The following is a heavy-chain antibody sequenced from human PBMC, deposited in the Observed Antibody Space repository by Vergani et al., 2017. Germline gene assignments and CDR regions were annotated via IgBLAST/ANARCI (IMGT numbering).Heavy chain of an antibody. Sequence: EVQLVESGGGLVKPGGFLRLSFAASGFTFSSYSLNWVRQAPGKGLEWGSSISSSSSYIYYADSVKGRFTISRDNAKNSQYRQMNSRRAEETAVYYCTRDRKIAAAGTGWFDPWGQGTLVTVSS. D-gene: IGHD6-13*01. CDR1: GFTFSSYS. CDR2: ISSSSSYI. J-gene: IGHJ5*02. CDR3: TRDRKIAAAGTGWFDP. V-gene: IGHV3-21*01.